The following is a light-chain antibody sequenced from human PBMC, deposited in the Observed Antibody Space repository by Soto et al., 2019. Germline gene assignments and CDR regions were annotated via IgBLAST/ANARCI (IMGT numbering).Light chain of an antibody. Sequence: EIVLTQSPGTLSLSPGQRATLSCRASQSLTSNYLAWYQQKRGQAPRLLIHGASSRATDIPDRFSGSGSGTDFTLTITRLEPEYFAVYYCQQYCRSPQTVGQGTKLEIK. CDR2: GAS. J-gene: IGKJ2*01. V-gene: IGKV3-20*01. CDR3: QQYCRSPQT. CDR1: QSLTSNY.